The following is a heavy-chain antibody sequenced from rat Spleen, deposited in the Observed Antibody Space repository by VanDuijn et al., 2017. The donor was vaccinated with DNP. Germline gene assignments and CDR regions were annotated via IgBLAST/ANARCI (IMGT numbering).Heavy chain of an antibody. CDR2: INTGSGGT. Sequence: QVQLQQSGAELAKPGSSVMISCRASGYTFTTYYIGWIKQTTRQGLEYIGYINTGSGGTNYNEKFKGKATLTVDKSSSTAFMQLSSLKPDDAAVYYCARRNSGSLIDYWGQVVMVTVSS. CDR1: GYTFTTYY. D-gene: IGHD4-3*01. CDR3: ARRNSGSLIDY. J-gene: IGHJ2*01. V-gene: IGHV1-43*01.